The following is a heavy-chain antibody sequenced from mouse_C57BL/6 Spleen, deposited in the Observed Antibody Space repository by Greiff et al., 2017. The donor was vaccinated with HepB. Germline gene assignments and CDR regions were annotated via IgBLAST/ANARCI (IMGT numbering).Heavy chain of an antibody. D-gene: IGHD2-4*01. Sequence: QVQLKESGAELVRPGTSVKMSCKASGYTFTNYWIGWAKQRPGHGLEWIGDIYPGGGYTNYNEKFKGKATLTADKSSSTAYMQFSSLTSEDSAIYYCARGRDDYEGFDYWGQGTTLTVSS. V-gene: IGHV1-63*01. CDR3: ARGRDDYEGFDY. J-gene: IGHJ2*01. CDR1: GYTFTNYW. CDR2: IYPGGGYT.